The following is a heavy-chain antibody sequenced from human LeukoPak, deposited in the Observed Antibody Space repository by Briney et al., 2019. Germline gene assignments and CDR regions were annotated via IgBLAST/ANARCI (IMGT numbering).Heavy chain of an antibody. CDR1: GGSISSYY. CDR2: IYYSGST. J-gene: IGHJ4*02. D-gene: IGHD5-12*01. V-gene: IGHV4-59*01. Sequence: SSETLSLTCTVSGGSISSYYWSWIRQPPGKGLEWIGYIYYSGSTNYNPSLKSRVTISVDTSKNQFSLKLSSVTAADTAVYYCARGQATIDDYWGQGTLVTVSS. CDR3: ARGQATIDDY.